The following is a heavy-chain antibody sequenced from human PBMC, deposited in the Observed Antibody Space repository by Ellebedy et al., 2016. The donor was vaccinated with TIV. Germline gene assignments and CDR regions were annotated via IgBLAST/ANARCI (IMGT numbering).Heavy chain of an antibody. Sequence: GESLKISXAASGFTFSSYAMSWVRQAPGKGLEWVSAISGSGGSTYYADSVKGRFTISRDNSKNTLYLQMNSLRAEDTAVYYCAKSGGPVVIWGQGTMVTVSS. CDR3: AKSGGPVVI. V-gene: IGHV3-23*01. D-gene: IGHD2-15*01. CDR1: GFTFSSYA. J-gene: IGHJ3*02. CDR2: ISGSGGST.